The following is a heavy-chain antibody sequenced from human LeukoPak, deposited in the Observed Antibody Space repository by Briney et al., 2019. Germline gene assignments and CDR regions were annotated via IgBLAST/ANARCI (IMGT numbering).Heavy chain of an antibody. CDR3: ARGGDGYNC. CDR1: GFTLSSYA. Sequence: GGSLRLSCAASGFTLSSYAMHWVRQAPGKGLEWVAAISYDGSNKYYADSVKGRFTISRDNSKNTLYLQMNSLRAEDTAVYYCARGGDGYNCWGQGTLVTVSS. D-gene: IGHD5-24*01. J-gene: IGHJ4*02. CDR2: ISYDGSNK. V-gene: IGHV3-30*01.